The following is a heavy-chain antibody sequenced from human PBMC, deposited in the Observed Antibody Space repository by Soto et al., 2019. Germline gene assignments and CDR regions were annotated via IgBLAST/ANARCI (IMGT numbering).Heavy chain of an antibody. J-gene: IGHJ4*02. CDR2: ISWNSGSI. D-gene: IGHD3-3*01. CDR1: GFTFDDYA. Sequence: EVQLVESGGGLVQPGRSLRLSCAASGFTFDDYAMHWVRQAPGKGLEWVSGISWNSGSIGYADSVKGRFTISRDNAKNSLYLQMNSVRAEDTALYYCAKDLFGVGGYYKAVVDYWGQGTLVTVFS. V-gene: IGHV3-9*01. CDR3: AKDLFGVGGYYKAVVDY.